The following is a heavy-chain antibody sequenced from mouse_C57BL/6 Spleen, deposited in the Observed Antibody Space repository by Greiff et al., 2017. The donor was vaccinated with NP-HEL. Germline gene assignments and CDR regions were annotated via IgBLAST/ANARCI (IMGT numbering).Heavy chain of an antibody. V-gene: IGHV5-9-1*02. J-gene: IGHJ2*01. Sequence: EVKLMESGEGLVKPGGSLKLSCAASGFTFSSYAMSWVRQTPEKRLEWVAYISSGGDYIYYADTVKGRFTISRDNARNTLYLQMSSLKSEDTAMYYCTRARSNYGIDYWGQGTTLTVSS. CDR3: TRARSNYGIDY. CDR2: ISSGGDYI. D-gene: IGHD1-1*01. CDR1: GFTFSSYA.